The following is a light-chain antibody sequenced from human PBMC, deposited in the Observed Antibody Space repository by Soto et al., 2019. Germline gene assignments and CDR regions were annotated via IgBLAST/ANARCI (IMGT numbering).Light chain of an antibody. J-gene: IGKJ5*01. Sequence: IVLTQSPGTLSLSPGERATRSCRAGQSVLSNYVAWYQHKPGQAPRLLINDASNRAAGIPARFSGSGSGTDFTLTISNLEPEDFAVYYCQQRKNWPPVTFGQGTRREIK. CDR3: QQRKNWPPVT. CDR2: DAS. CDR1: QSVLSNY. V-gene: IGKV3D-20*02.